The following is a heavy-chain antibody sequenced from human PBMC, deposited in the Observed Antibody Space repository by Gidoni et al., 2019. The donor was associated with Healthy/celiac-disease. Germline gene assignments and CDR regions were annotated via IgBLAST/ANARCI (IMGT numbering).Heavy chain of an antibody. Sequence: EVQLLESGGGLVQPGGSLRLSCAASGFTFSSYAMSWVSQAPGKGMEWVSAISGSGGSTYYADSVKGRFTISRDNSKNTLYLQMNSLRAEDTAVYYCAKDRFIAAAEDYWGQGTLVTVSS. CDR3: AKDRFIAAAEDY. J-gene: IGHJ4*02. D-gene: IGHD6-13*01. CDR1: GFTFSSYA. V-gene: IGHV3-23*01. CDR2: ISGSGGST.